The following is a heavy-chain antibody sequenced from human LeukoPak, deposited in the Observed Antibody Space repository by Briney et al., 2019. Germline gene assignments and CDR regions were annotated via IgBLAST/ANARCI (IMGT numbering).Heavy chain of an antibody. D-gene: IGHD3-22*01. V-gene: IGHV4-59*01. Sequence: PSETLSLTCTVSGGSISSYYWSWIRQPPGKGLEWIGYIYYSGSTNYNPSLKSRVTISVDTSKNQFSLNLTSVTAADTAVYFCASRGYYDNSAYFRNWGQGTLVTVSS. CDR1: GGSISSYY. CDR2: IYYSGST. CDR3: ASRGYYDNSAYFRN. J-gene: IGHJ4*02.